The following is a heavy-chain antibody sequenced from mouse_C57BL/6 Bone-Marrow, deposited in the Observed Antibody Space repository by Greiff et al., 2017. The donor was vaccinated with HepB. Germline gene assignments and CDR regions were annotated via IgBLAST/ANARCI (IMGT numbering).Heavy chain of an antibody. CDR1: GYTFTSYV. Sequence: VQLQQSGPELVKPGASVKMSCKASGYTFTSYVMHWVKQKPGQCLEWIGYIYPYNDGTKYNEKFKGKATLTSDKSSSTAYMELSSLTSEDSAVYHRMGYGNYGFAYWGQGTLVTVSA. CDR3: MGYGNYGFAY. D-gene: IGHD2-10*02. CDR2: IYPYNDGT. J-gene: IGHJ3*01. V-gene: IGHV1-14*01.